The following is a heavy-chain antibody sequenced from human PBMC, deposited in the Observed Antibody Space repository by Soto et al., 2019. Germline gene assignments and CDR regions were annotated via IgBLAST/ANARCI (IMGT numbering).Heavy chain of an antibody. V-gene: IGHV1-69*13. CDR1: GGTLSSYA. CDR2: IIPIFGTA. D-gene: IGHD3-9*01. CDR3: ARDFYAVHFDWLPFYGMDV. Sequence: GPSVKVSCKASGGTLSSYAISWVRQAPGQGLEWMGGIIPIFGTANYAQKFQGRVTITADESTSTAYMELSSLRSEDTAVYYCARDFYAVHFDWLPFYGMDVWGQGTTVTVSS. J-gene: IGHJ6*02.